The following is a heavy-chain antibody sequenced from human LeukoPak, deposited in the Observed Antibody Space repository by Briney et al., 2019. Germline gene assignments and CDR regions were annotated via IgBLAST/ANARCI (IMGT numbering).Heavy chain of an antibody. V-gene: IGHV1-8*01. J-gene: IGHJ4*02. CDR1: GYTFTSYD. Sequence: GASVKVSFKASGYTFTSYDINWVRQATGQGLEWMGWMNPNSGNTGYAQKFQGRVTMTRNTSISTAYMELSSLRSEDTAVYYCARGRGYSYGRARGYYFDYWGQGTLVTVSS. CDR2: MNPNSGNT. CDR3: ARGRGYSYGRARGYYFDY. D-gene: IGHD5-18*01.